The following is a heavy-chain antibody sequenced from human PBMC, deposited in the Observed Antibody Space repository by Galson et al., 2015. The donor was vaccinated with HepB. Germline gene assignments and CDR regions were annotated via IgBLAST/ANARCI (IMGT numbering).Heavy chain of an antibody. CDR1: GYSFTSYW. Sequence: QSGAEVKKPGESLRISCTGSGYSFTSYWISWVRQMPGKGLEWMGRIDPSDSYTNYSPSFQGHVTISADKSISTAYLQWSSLKASDTAMYYCARQLSAAGRLGDLRYWGQGTLVTVSS. CDR2: IDPSDSYT. V-gene: IGHV5-10-1*01. D-gene: IGHD6-13*01. J-gene: IGHJ4*02. CDR3: ARQLSAAGRLGDLRY.